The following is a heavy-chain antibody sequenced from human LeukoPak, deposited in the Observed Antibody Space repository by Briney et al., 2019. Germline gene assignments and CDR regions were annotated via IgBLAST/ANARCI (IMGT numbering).Heavy chain of an antibody. D-gene: IGHD1-26*01. J-gene: IGHJ4*02. CDR3: ARGGGVSGSYPTDYYFDY. CDR2: ISAYNGNT. V-gene: IGHV1-18*01. CDR1: GYTFTSYG. Sequence: ASVKVSCKASGYTFTSYGISWVRQAPGQGLEWMGWISAYNGNTNYTQKLQGRVTMTTDTSTSTAYMELRSLRSDDTAVYYCARGGGVSGSYPTDYYFDYWGQGTLVTVSS.